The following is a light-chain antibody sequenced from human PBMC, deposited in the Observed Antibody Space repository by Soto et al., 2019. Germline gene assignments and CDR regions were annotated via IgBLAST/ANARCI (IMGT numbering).Light chain of an antibody. CDR3: QQYDNWPPVT. CDR2: GAS. CDR1: QSVGSN. J-gene: IGKJ1*01. Sequence: EIVMTQSPATLSVSPGERATLSCRASQSVGSNVAWYQQKPGQAPRLIIYGASTRVTTVPARFSGSGSGTEFTLTISSLQFEDFVVYYCQQYDNWPPVTFGPGTKVEIK. V-gene: IGKV3-15*01.